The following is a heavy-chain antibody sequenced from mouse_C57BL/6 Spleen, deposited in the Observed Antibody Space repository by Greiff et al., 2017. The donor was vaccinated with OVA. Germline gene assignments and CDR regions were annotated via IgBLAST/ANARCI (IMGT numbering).Heavy chain of an antibody. D-gene: IGHD2-4*01. V-gene: IGHV1-47*01. Sequence: VQLQQSGAELVKPGASVKMSCKASGYTFTTYPIEWLKQNHGKSLEWIGNFHPYNDDTKYNEKFKGKATLTVEKSSSTVYLELSRLTSYDSAVYYCARVYYDYDGGYGMDYWGQGTSVTVSS. CDR2: FHPYNDDT. CDR1: GYTFTTYP. J-gene: IGHJ4*01. CDR3: ARVYYDYDGGYGMDY.